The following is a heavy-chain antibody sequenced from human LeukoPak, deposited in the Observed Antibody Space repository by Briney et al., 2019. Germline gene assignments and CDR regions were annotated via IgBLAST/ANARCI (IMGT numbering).Heavy chain of an antibody. J-gene: IGHJ4*02. V-gene: IGHV1-18*01. CDR2: ISAYNGNT. CDR1: GYTFTSYG. CDR3: ARGHSMVQGVPWFDY. Sequence: ASVKVSCKASGYTFTSYGISWVRQAPGQGLEWMGWISAYNGNTNYAQKLQGRVTMTTDTSTSTAYMELRSLRSDDTAVYYCARGHSMVQGVPWFDYWGQGTLVTVSS. D-gene: IGHD3-10*01.